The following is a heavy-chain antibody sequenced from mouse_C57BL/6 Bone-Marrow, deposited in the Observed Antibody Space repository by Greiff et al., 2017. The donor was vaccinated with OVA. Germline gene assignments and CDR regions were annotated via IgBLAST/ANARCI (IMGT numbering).Heavy chain of an antibody. CDR2: ISSGSNTI. Sequence: DVKLVESGGGLVKPGGSLKLSCAASGFTFSDYGMHWVRQAPEKGLEWVAYISSGSNTIYYADTVKGRFTISRDNAKNTLFLQMTSLRSEDTAMYYCARAEYYGSSSPVWGTGTTVTVSS. D-gene: IGHD1-1*01. V-gene: IGHV5-17*01. CDR3: ARAEYYGSSSPV. J-gene: IGHJ1*03. CDR1: GFTFSDYG.